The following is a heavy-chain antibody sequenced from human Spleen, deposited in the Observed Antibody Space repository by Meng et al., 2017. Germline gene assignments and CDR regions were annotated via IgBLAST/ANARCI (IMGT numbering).Heavy chain of an antibody. CDR2: IYGSGIT. CDR3: ARGPTTMAHDFDY. CDR1: GDSISSHY. Sequence: QGQLQESGPGLVKPSETLSLTGTVSGDSISSHYWSWIRQSAGKGLEWIGRIYGSGITNYNPSLKSRVTMSVDTSKNNLSLKLGSVTAADSAVYYCARGPTTMAHDFDYWGQGTLVTVSS. V-gene: IGHV4-4*07. J-gene: IGHJ4*02. D-gene: IGHD4-11*01.